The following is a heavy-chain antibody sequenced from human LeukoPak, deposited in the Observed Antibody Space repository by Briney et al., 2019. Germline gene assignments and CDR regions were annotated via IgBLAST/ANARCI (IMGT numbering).Heavy chain of an antibody. V-gene: IGHV3-23*01. Sequence: GGSLRLSCAASGFTFSSYAMSWVRQAPGKGLEWVSTVTGSGGNTFYADSVKGRFTISRDNSKNTLYLQMNSLRAEDTAVYYCAKGGWFGELSDYWGQGTLVTVSS. CDR1: GFTFSSYA. CDR3: AKGGWFGELSDY. D-gene: IGHD3-10*01. CDR2: VTGSGGNT. J-gene: IGHJ4*02.